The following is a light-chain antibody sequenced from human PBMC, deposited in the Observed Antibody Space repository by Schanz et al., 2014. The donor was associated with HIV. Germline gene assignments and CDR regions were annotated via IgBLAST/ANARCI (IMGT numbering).Light chain of an antibody. CDR3: QHYYSYPYT. V-gene: IGKV1-5*03. CDR1: QSISSW. CDR2: KAS. J-gene: IGKJ2*01. Sequence: IQLTQSPSSLSASVGDRVTLTCRASQSISSWLAWLQQKPGRAPKVLIYKASTLESGVPSTFRGSGSGTDFTLTISSLQPDDFATYYCQHYYSYPYTFGQGTEVEIK.